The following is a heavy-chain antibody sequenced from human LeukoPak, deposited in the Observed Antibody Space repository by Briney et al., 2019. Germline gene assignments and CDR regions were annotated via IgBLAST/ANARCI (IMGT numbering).Heavy chain of an antibody. Sequence: PGGSLRLSCAASGFTFSSYSMNWVRQAPGKGLEWVSSISSSSSYIYYADSVKGRFTISRDNAKNSLYLQMNSLRAEDTAVYYCARSTTVRGDWFDPWGQGTLVTVSS. CDR2: ISSSSSYI. J-gene: IGHJ5*02. D-gene: IGHD4-17*01. CDR1: GFTFSSYS. V-gene: IGHV3-21*01. CDR3: ARSTTVRGDWFDP.